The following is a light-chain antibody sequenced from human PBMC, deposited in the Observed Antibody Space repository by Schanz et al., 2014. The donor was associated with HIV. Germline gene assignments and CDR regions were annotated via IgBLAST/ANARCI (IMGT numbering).Light chain of an antibody. J-gene: IGLJ3*02. Sequence: QSALTQPRSVSGSPGQSVTISCTGTSSDVGGYNYVSWYQQHPGKAPKLVIYDVNKRPSGVPDRFSGSKSGNTASLTVSGLQAEDEADYYCSSYAGNSNNFWVFGGGTKVTVL. CDR2: DVN. CDR3: SSYAGNSNNFWV. V-gene: IGLV2-11*01. CDR1: SSDVGGYNY.